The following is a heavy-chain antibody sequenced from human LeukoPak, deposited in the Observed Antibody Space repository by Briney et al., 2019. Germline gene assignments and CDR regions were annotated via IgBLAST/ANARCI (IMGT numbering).Heavy chain of an antibody. Sequence: PSETLSLTCVVSGVSVSGYYWGWLRQPPGRGLEWIGYVYYSGSTNYNPSFKSRVTISVDTSKNQFSLKLNSVTAADTAVYYCARHYGPWGQGTLVTVSS. CDR1: GVSVSGYY. D-gene: IGHD3-10*01. J-gene: IGHJ5*02. V-gene: IGHV4-59*08. CDR2: VYYSGST. CDR3: ARHYGP.